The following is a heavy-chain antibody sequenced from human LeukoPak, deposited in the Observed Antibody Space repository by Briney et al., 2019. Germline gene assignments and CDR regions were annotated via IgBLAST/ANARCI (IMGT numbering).Heavy chain of an antibody. Sequence: GASLRLSCAASGFTFSSYAMSWVRQAPGKGLEWVSAISGSGGSTYYADSVKGRFTISRDNSKNTLYLQMNSLRAEDTAVYYCAKDPFLGSGSYSYYYYGMDVWGKGTTVTVSS. J-gene: IGHJ6*04. CDR3: AKDPFLGSGSYSYYYYGMDV. CDR2: ISGSGGST. D-gene: IGHD3-10*01. V-gene: IGHV3-23*01. CDR1: GFTFSSYA.